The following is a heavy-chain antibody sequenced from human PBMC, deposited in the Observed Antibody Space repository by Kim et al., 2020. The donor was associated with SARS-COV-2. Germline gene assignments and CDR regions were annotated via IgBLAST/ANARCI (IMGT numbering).Heavy chain of an antibody. J-gene: IGHJ4*02. Sequence: GGSLRLSCAASGFTFSSYSMNWVRQAPGKGLEWVSYISSSSSTIYYADSVKGRFTISRDNAKNSLYLQMNSLRDEDTAVYYCAREKRPYIAAAGPYFDYWGQGTLVTVSS. D-gene: IGHD6-13*01. CDR1: GFTFSSYS. CDR3: AREKRPYIAAAGPYFDY. V-gene: IGHV3-48*02. CDR2: ISSSSSTI.